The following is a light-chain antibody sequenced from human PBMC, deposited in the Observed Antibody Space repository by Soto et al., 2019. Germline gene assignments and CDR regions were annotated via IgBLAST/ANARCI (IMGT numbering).Light chain of an antibody. Sequence: QSALTQPASVSGSPGQSITISCTGTSSDVGGYNYVSWYQQHPGKAPKLMIYDVSNRPSGVYNRFSGSKSGNTASLTISGLQAEDETDYYCCSYTSSSTYVFGTGTKVTVL. V-gene: IGLV2-14*03. J-gene: IGLJ1*01. CDR2: DVS. CDR1: SSDVGGYNY. CDR3: CSYTSSSTYV.